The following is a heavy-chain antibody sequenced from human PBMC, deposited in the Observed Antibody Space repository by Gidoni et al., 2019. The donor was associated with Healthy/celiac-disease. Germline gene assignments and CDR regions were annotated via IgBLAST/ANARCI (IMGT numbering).Heavy chain of an antibody. D-gene: IGHD4-17*01. J-gene: IGHJ4*02. CDR3: AKDRSPYGDYVFDY. Sequence: EVQLVESGGGLVQPGRYLRLSCAATGFTFDDYAMHWVRQAPGKGLEWVSGISWNSGSIGYADSVKGRFTISRDNAKNSLYLQMNSLRAEDTALYYCAKDRSPYGDYVFDYWGQGTLVTVSS. V-gene: IGHV3-9*01. CDR1: GFTFDDYA. CDR2: ISWNSGSI.